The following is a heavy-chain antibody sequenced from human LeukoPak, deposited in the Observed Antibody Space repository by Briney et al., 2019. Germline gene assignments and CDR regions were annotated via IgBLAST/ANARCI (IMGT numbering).Heavy chain of an antibody. J-gene: IGHJ6*03. CDR3: ARHSGMFSPDCSSTSCPSSVYYYMDV. V-gene: IGHV4-4*07. D-gene: IGHD2-2*01. CDR1: GGSISSYY. Sequence: SETLSLTCTVSGGSISSYYWSWIRQPAGKGLEWIGRIYTSGSTNYNPSLKSRVTMSVDTSKNQISLKLSSVMAADTAVYYCARHSGMFSPDCSSTSCPSSVYYYMDVWGKGTTVTVSS. CDR2: IYTSGST.